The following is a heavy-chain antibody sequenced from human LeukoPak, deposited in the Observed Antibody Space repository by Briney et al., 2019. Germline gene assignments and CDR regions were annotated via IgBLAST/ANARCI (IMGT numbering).Heavy chain of an antibody. CDR3: ARVNSVRGPHRLGFDP. V-gene: IGHV1-8*03. D-gene: IGHD3-10*01. CDR2: MNPNSGNT. CDR1: GYTFTSYD. Sequence: GASVKVSCKASGYTFTSYDINWVRQATGQGLEWMGWMNPNSGNTGYAQKFQGRVTITRNTSISTAYMELSSLRSEDTAVYYCARVNSVRGPHRLGFDPWGQGTLVTVSS. J-gene: IGHJ5*02.